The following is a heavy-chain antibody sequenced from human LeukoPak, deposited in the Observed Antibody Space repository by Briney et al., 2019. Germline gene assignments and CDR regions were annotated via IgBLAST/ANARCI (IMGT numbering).Heavy chain of an antibody. J-gene: IGHJ4*02. D-gene: IGHD6-13*01. CDR1: EFTVSSNY. CDR2: IYSGGST. Sequence: GGSLRLSCAASEFTVSSNYMSWVRQAPGKGLEWVSVIYSGGSTYYADSVKGRFTISKDNSKNTLYLQMNSLRAEDTAVYYCARSIAAAGPPGLYYFDYWGQGTLVTVSS. V-gene: IGHV3-53*01. CDR3: ARSIAAAGPPGLYYFDY.